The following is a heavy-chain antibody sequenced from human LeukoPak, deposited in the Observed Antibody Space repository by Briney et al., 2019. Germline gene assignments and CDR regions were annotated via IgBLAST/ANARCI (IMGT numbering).Heavy chain of an antibody. D-gene: IGHD3-3*01. CDR3: ARVGSYYDFWSGYYGMDV. CDR2: ISYDGSNK. J-gene: IGHJ6*02. V-gene: IGHV3-30-3*01. CDR1: GFTFSSYA. Sequence: RSLRLSCAASGFTFSSYAMHWVRQAPGKGLEWVAVISYDGSNKYYADSVKGRFTISRDNSKNTLYLQMNSLRAEDTAVYYCARVGSYYDFWSGYYGMDVWGQGTTVTVSS.